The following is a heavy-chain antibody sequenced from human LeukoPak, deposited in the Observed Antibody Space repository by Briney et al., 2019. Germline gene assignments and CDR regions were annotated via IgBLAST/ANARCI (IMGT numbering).Heavy chain of an antibody. CDR3: AKDKEQWLVGGYYYMDV. Sequence: GGSLRLSCAASGFTFSSYAMSWVRQAPGKGLEWVAVISYDGSNKYYADSVKGRFTISRDNSKNTLYLQMNSLRAEDTAVYYCAKDKEQWLVGGYYYMDVWGKGTTVAVSS. J-gene: IGHJ6*03. CDR2: ISYDGSNK. CDR1: GFTFSSYA. D-gene: IGHD6-19*01. V-gene: IGHV3-30*18.